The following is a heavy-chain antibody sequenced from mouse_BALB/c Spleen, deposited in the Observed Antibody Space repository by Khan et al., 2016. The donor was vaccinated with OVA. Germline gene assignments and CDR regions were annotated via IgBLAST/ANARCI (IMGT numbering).Heavy chain of an antibody. J-gene: IGHJ3*01. CDR2: IDPTTGYT. D-gene: IGHD1-1*01. CDR1: GYTFTNYW. CDR3: TSHGRTYTWFVY. Sequence: QVRLQQSGAELAKPGASVNMSCKASGYTFTNYWMHWVKQRPGQGLEWIGYIDPTTGYTEYNQKIKDKATLTADKSSRTAYMQLSSLTSEDSAVYDCTSHGRTYTWFVYWGQGTLVTVSA. V-gene: IGHV1-7*01.